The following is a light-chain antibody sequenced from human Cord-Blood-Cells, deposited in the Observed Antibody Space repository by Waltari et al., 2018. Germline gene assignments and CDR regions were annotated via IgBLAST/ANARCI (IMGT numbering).Light chain of an antibody. CDR2: DVS. Sequence: QSALTQPRSVSGSPGQSVTISCTGTSSDVGGYNYVSCYQQHPGKAPKLMIYDVSKRPSGVPDRCSGSKSGNTASLTISGLQAEDEADYYCCSYAGSYPVVFGGGTKLTVL. CDR3: CSYAGSYPVV. V-gene: IGLV2-11*01. CDR1: SSDVGGYNY. J-gene: IGLJ2*01.